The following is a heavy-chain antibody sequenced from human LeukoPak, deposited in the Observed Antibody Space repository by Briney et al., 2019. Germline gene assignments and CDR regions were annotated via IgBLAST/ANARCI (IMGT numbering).Heavy chain of an antibody. Sequence: GRSLRLSCAASGFTFSSYGMHWVRQAPGKGLEWVAVISYDGSNKYYADSVKGRFTISRDNSKNTLYLQMNSLRAEDTAVYYCAKVSGDHSIPFDYWGQGTLVTVSS. CDR1: GFTFSSYG. V-gene: IGHV3-30*18. J-gene: IGHJ4*02. CDR3: AKVSGDHSIPFDY. D-gene: IGHD4-11*01. CDR2: ISYDGSNK.